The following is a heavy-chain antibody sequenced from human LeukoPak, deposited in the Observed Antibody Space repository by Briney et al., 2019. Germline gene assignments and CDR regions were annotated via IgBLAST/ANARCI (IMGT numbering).Heavy chain of an antibody. J-gene: IGHJ4*02. Sequence: SETLSLTSTASGDSISSFYWSWIRQPAGKGLEWIGHIYTSGSTNYSPSLKSRVTMSVDTSKNQFSLKLSSVTAADTAVYYCARDVLAATGSFDYWGQGTQVTVSS. V-gene: IGHV4-4*07. CDR3: ARDVLAATGSFDY. D-gene: IGHD6-13*01. CDR1: GDSISSFY. CDR2: IYTSGST.